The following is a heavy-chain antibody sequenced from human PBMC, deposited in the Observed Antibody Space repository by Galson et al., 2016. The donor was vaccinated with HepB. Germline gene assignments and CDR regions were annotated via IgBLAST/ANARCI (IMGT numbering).Heavy chain of an antibody. CDR3: ARAHYGVLPLDY. CDR1: GFTFSNYG. Sequence: SLRLSCAASGFTFSNYGFHWARHTPAKGLEWVAFIYSAGSKIYYGNSVKGRFTISRDNSKHTVYLEMNSLRAEDTAVYYCARAHYGVLPLDYWGQGTLVTVSA. J-gene: IGHJ4*02. V-gene: IGHV3-33*01. CDR2: IYSAGSKI. D-gene: IGHD4-17*01.